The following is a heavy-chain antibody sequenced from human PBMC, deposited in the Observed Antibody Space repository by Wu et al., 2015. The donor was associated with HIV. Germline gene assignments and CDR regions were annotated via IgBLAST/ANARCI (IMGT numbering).Heavy chain of an antibody. D-gene: IGHD1-26*01. CDR2: MSTYNGDT. J-gene: IGHJ5*02. Sequence: QVQLVQSGAEVKKPGASVKVSCKASGYTFINYDITWVRQAPGRGLEWMGWMSTYNGDTNYAQKLQGRVTMTTDTSTSTAYMELRSLISDDTAVYYCARHRGSYYFRFDPWGQGTQVTVSS. V-gene: IGHV1-18*01. CDR3: ARHRGSYYFRFDP. CDR1: GYTFINYD.